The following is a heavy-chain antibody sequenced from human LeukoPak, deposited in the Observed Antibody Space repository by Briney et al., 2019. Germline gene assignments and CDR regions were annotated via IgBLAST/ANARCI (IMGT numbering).Heavy chain of an antibody. V-gene: IGHV3-30-3*01. Sequence: GGYLRLSCAASGFTFSDNLMHWVRQAPGKGLEWVAVISYDGTNTYSAASMKGRFTISRDNSKNTLFLQMNNLRAEDTALYYCVRESDSRSASGSPDHWGQGTLVTVSS. CDR1: GFTFSDNL. CDR2: ISYDGTNT. CDR3: VRESDSRSASGSPDH. D-gene: IGHD3-10*01. J-gene: IGHJ4*02.